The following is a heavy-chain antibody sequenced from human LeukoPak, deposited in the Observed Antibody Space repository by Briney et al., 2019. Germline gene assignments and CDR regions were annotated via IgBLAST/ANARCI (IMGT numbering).Heavy chain of an antibody. J-gene: IGHJ4*02. CDR3: ARGPPTSRSGAHFDY. V-gene: IGHV3-30*04. D-gene: IGHD5-12*01. Sequence: GRSLRLSCAASGFTFSSYTLHWVRQAPGEGLQWVAFISYSGNNYYYADSVKGRFIISRDDSKNTLYVEMNSLRLDDTAIYYCARGPPTSRSGAHFDYWGQGSLVTVSP. CDR2: ISYSGNNY. CDR1: GFTFSSYT.